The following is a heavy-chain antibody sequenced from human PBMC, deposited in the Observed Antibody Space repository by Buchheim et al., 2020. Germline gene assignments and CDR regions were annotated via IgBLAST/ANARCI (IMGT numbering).Heavy chain of an antibody. CDR1: GFTFSSYG. CDR2: ISYDGSNK. D-gene: IGHD2-2*01. CDR3: AKVGCSSTSCSEAATKYYYYYMDV. J-gene: IGHJ6*03. V-gene: IGHV3-30*18. Sequence: QVQLVESGGGVVQPGRSLRLSCAASGFTFSSYGMHWVRQAPGKGLEWVAVISYDGSNKYYADSVKGRFTISRDNSKNTLYLQMNSLRAEDTAVYYCAKVGCSSTSCSEAATKYYYYYMDVWGKGTT.